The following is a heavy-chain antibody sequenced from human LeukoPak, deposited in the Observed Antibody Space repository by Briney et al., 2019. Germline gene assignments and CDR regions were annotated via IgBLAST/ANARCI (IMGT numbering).Heavy chain of an antibody. J-gene: IGHJ4*02. D-gene: IGHD2-2*01. V-gene: IGHV3-30*18. CDR2: ISYDGSNK. CDR1: GFTFSSYG. CDR3: AKSDRVIVVVPAAMDY. Sequence: GRSLRLSCAASGFTFSSYGIHWVRQAPGKGLEWVAVISYDGSNKYYADSVKGRFTISRDNSKNTLYLQMNSLRAEDTAVYYCAKSDRVIVVVPAAMDYWGQGTLVTVSS.